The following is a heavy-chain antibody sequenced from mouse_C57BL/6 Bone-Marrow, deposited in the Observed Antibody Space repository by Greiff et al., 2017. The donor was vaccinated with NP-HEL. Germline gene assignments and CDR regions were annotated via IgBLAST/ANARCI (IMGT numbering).Heavy chain of an antibody. CDR3: ARQGTTVVFDY. Sequence: EVQGVESGGGLVQPGGSLKLSCAASGFTFSDYYMYWVRQTPEKRLEWVAYISNGGGSTYYPDTVKGRFTISRDNAKNTLYLQMSRMKSEDTAMYYCARQGTTVVFDYWGQGTTLTVSS. V-gene: IGHV5-12*01. J-gene: IGHJ2*01. D-gene: IGHD1-1*01. CDR2: ISNGGGST. CDR1: GFTFSDYY.